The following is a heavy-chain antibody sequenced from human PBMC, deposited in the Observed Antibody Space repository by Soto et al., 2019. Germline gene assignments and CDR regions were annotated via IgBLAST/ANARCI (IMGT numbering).Heavy chain of an antibody. V-gene: IGHV1-8*01. CDR2: MNPNSGNT. Sequence: QVQLVQSGAELKKPGASVKVSCKSSGYTFTSYDFNWVRQAPGQGPEWMGWMNPNSGNTGYAQKFQGRVTMTRDTSISTAYMELSSLTSDDTAVYYCARGYSRVNAEYFQHWGQGTLVTVSS. D-gene: IGHD6-13*01. CDR3: ARGYSRVNAEYFQH. J-gene: IGHJ1*01. CDR1: GYTFTSYD.